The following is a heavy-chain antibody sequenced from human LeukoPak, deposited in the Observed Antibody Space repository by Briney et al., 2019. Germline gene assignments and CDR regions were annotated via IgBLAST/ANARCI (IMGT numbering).Heavy chain of an antibody. Sequence: SQTLSLTCTVSGGSINSGGHYWRWIRQHPGKGLEWIVYINYSGSTYYNPSLKSRVTISIDTSQNQFSLKLSSVTAADTAVYYCARDEAIFGAGYYYGMDVWGQGTTVTVSS. J-gene: IGHJ6*02. CDR2: INYSGST. V-gene: IGHV4-31*03. CDR1: GGSINSGGHY. CDR3: ARDEAIFGAGYYYGMDV. D-gene: IGHD3-3*01.